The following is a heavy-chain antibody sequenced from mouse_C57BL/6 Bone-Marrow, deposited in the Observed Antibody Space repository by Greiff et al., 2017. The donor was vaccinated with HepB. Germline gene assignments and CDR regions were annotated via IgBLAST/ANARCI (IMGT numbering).Heavy chain of an antibody. Sequence: QVQLQQSGPGLVQPSQSLSITCTVSGFSLTSYGVHWVRQSPGKGLEWLGVIWSGGSTDYNAAFISRLSISKDNSKSQVFFKMNSLQADDTAIYYCARNWDDYGGTDYFDYWGQGTTLTVSS. V-gene: IGHV2-2*01. J-gene: IGHJ2*01. CDR2: IWSGGST. CDR1: GFSLTSYG. CDR3: ARNWDDYGGTDYFDY. D-gene: IGHD2-4*01.